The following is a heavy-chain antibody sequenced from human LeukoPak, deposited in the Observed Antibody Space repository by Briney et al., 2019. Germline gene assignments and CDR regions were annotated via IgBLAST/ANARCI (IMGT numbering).Heavy chain of an antibody. D-gene: IGHD3-10*01. Sequence: SETLSLTCTVSGGSISSGDYYWSWIRQPPGKGLEWIAYIYYSGSTYYNPSLKSRVTISVDTSKNQFSLKLSSVTAADTAVYYCARGTYGSGSYPNDYWGQGTLVTVSS. CDR3: ARGTYGSGSYPNDY. J-gene: IGHJ4*02. V-gene: IGHV4-30-4*01. CDR1: GGSISSGDYY. CDR2: IYYSGST.